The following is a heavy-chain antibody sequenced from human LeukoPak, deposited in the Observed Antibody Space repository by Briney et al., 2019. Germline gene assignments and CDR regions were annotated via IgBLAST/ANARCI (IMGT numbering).Heavy chain of an antibody. D-gene: IGHD6-19*01. J-gene: IGHJ4*02. CDR1: GFTFTTYA. Sequence: PGGSLRLSCAASGFTFTTYAMSWVRQAPGRGLEWGSAISGNGTYIYYADSVRGRFTVSRDNSKNTLYLQMNSLRGEDTAVYYCAKAVASGRSFDYWAQGTLVTVSS. V-gene: IGHV3-23*01. CDR3: AKAVASGRSFDY. CDR2: ISGNGTYI.